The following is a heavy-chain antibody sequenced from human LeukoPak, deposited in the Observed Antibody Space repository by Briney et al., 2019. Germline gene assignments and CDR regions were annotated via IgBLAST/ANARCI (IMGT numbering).Heavy chain of an antibody. Sequence: TLSLTCTVSGGSISSGDYYWSWIRQPPGKGLEWIGYIYYSGSTYYNPSLKSRVTISVDTSKNQFSLKLSSVTAADTAVYYCARDLVVGAFDIWGQGTMVTVSS. CDR1: GGSISSGDYY. CDR3: ARDLVVGAFDI. CDR2: IYYSGST. V-gene: IGHV4-30-4*08. J-gene: IGHJ3*02.